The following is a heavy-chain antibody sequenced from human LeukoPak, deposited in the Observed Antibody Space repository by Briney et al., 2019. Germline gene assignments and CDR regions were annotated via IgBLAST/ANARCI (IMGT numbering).Heavy chain of an antibody. J-gene: IGHJ4*02. CDR1: GYTFSSSW. D-gene: IGHD4-17*01. Sequence: GESLKISCKGSGYTFSSSWIGWVRQMPGKGLEWKGIIYPGDSDTRYSPSFQGQVTISADKSINTAYLQWSSLKATDTGIYYCARQYGRAFDYWGQGTLVTVSS. CDR3: ARQYGRAFDY. V-gene: IGHV5-51*01. CDR2: IYPGDSDT.